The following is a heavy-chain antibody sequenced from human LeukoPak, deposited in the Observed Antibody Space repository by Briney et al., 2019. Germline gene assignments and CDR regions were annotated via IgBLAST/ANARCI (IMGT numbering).Heavy chain of an antibody. D-gene: IGHD3-10*01. Sequence: ASVKVSCRASGYTFTGYDMHWVRQAPGQGRNWMGWINPNSGGTNYAQKFQGRVTMTRDTSISKDYLELSRLRSDDTAVYYCARSGFGELVYGDYWGQGTLVTVSS. J-gene: IGHJ4*02. V-gene: IGHV1-2*02. CDR2: INPNSGGT. CDR3: ARSGFGELVYGDY. CDR1: GYTFTGYD.